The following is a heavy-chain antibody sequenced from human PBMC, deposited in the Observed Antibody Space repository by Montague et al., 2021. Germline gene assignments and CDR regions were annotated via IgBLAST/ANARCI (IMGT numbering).Heavy chain of an antibody. J-gene: IGHJ4*02. D-gene: IGHD1-1*01. CDR3: ARDGYNWIPYDY. Sequence: SLRLSCAGSGFTLDSYMMSWVRQAPGKRLEWVSASSGTGADTYYADSVKGRFTISRDNSKNTLYLQMDSLRDDDTAVYYCARDGYNWIPYDYWGQGTLVTVSS. CDR2: SSGTGADT. V-gene: IGHV3-23*01. CDR1: GFTLDSYM.